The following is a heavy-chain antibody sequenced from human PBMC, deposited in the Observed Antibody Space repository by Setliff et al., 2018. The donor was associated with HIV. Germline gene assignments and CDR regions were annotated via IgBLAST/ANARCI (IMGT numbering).Heavy chain of an antibody. Sequence: SETLSLTCTVSDSGTYYWSWIRQPAGKGLEWIGRVSSRGDTNYNPSLKSRVTMSVDTSKNQFSLKLTSVSASDTAVYYCARAAAGNTGPFDLWGQGSPVTVSS. CDR1: DSGTYY. J-gene: IGHJ4*02. D-gene: IGHD4-17*01. V-gene: IGHV4-4*07. CDR3: ARAAAGNTGPFDL. CDR2: VSSRGDT.